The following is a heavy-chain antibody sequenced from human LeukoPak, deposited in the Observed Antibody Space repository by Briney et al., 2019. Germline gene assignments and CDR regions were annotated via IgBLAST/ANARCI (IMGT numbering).Heavy chain of an antibody. CDR2: INPNSGDT. CDR3: ARGRYGILSGYDY. Sequence: GASVKVSCKASGYTFTRYYMHWVRQAPGQRLEWMRWINPNSGDTNYAQKFQGRVTMTRDTSISTAYMELSSLTSDDAAVYYCARGRYGILSGYDYWGQGAMVTVSS. CDR1: GYTFTRYY. J-gene: IGHJ4*02. V-gene: IGHV1-2*02. D-gene: IGHD3-22*01.